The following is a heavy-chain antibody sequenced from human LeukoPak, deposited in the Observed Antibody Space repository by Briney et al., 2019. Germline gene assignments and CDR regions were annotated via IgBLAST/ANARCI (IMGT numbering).Heavy chain of an antibody. V-gene: IGHV3-23*01. D-gene: IGHD2-2*01. CDR3: AKVLTPYQQHGFDY. CDR1: GFTFSSYA. CDR2: ISGSGGST. J-gene: IGHJ4*02. Sequence: PGASLRLSCAASGFTFSSYAMSWVHQAPGKGLEWVSAISGSGGSTYYADSVKGRFTISRDNSKNTLYLQMNSLRAEDTAVYYCAKVLTPYQQHGFDYWGQGTLVTVSS.